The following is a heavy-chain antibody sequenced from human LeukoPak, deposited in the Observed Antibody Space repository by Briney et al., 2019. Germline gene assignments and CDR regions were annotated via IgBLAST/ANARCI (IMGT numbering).Heavy chain of an antibody. Sequence: GGSLRLSCAASGFTFSSHAIHWVRQAPGKGLEWVTFISYDGSTKYYADSVKGRFTISGDNSKNTLYLQMNSLRPEDTAIYYCARDLSYYYASDYWGQGTLVTVSS. D-gene: IGHD3-10*01. CDR1: GFTFSSHA. CDR2: ISYDGSTK. V-gene: IGHV3-30-3*01. CDR3: ARDLSYYYASDY. J-gene: IGHJ4*02.